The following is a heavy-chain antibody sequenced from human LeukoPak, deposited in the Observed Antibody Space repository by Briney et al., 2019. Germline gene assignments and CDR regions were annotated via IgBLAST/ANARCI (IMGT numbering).Heavy chain of an antibody. J-gene: IGHJ4*02. CDR2: IYYSGST. V-gene: IGHV4-31*03. CDR3: ARVPVGDTAPGGFDY. D-gene: IGHD5-18*01. CDR1: GGSISSGGYY. Sequence: PSETLSLTCTVSGGSISSGGYYWGWIRQHPGKGLEWIGYIYYSGSTYYNPSLKSRVTISVDTSKNQFSLKLSSVTAADTAVYYCARVPVGDTAPGGFDYWGQGTLVTVSS.